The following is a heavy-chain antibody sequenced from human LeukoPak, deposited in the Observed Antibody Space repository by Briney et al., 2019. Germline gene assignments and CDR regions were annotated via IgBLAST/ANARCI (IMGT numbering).Heavy chain of an antibody. D-gene: IGHD2-2*01. Sequence: GGSLRLSCAASGFTVSSNYMSWVRQAPGKGLEWVSVIYSGGSTYYADSVKGRFTISRDNSKNTLYLQMNSLRAEDTAVYYCARGPLSPRGRYCSSTSCQTDAFDIWGQGTMVTVSS. CDR2: IYSGGST. V-gene: IGHV3-53*01. CDR3: ARGPLSPRGRYCSSTSCQTDAFDI. J-gene: IGHJ3*02. CDR1: GFTVSSNY.